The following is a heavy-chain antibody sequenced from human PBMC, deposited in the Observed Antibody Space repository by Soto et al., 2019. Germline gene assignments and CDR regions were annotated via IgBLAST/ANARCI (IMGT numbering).Heavy chain of an antibody. J-gene: IGHJ4*02. Sequence: QVQLQQWGAGLLKPSETLSLTCAVYGGSFSGYYWTWIRQPPGTGLEWIGEINHSGSTNYNPSLKRRGTISVDTSKNQFSLKLTSVTAADTAVYYCAREKITGLLDYWGQGTLVTVSS. CDR3: AREKITGLLDY. V-gene: IGHV4-34*01. D-gene: IGHD3-10*01. CDR1: GGSFSGYY. CDR2: INHSGST.